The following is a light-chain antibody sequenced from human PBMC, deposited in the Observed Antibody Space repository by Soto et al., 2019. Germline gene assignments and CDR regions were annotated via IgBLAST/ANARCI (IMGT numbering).Light chain of an antibody. CDR2: EGS. Sequence: QSALTQPASVSGSPGQSIIISCTGTSSDVGTYNLVSWYQQHPGKAPKLIIYEGSKRPSGVSNRFSGSRSGNTASLTISGLQAEDEADYYCCSYATTNTPFGGGTKLTVL. J-gene: IGLJ2*01. V-gene: IGLV2-23*01. CDR1: SSDVGTYNL. CDR3: CSYATTNTP.